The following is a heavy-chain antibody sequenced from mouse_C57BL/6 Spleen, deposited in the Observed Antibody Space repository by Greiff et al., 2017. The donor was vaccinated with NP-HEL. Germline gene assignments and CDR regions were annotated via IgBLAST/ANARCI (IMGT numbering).Heavy chain of an antibody. CDR2: INPSSGYT. CDR3: ARGVVAKNFDY. V-gene: IGHV1-4*01. Sequence: VQLVESGAELARPGASVKMSCKASGYTFTSYTMHWVKQRPGQGLEWIGYINPSSGYTKYNQKFKDKATLTADKSSSTAYMQLSSLTSEDSAVYYCARGVVAKNFDYWGQGTTLTVSS. CDR1: GYTFTSYT. D-gene: IGHD1-1*01. J-gene: IGHJ2*01.